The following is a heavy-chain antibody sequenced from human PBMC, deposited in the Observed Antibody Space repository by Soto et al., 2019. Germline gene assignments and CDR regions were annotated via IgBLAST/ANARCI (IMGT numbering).Heavy chain of an antibody. CDR3: ARSEDSDSSGYYYYYYGMDV. Sequence: GASVKVSCKASGYTFTSYYMHWVRQAPGQGLEWMGIINPSGGSTSYAQKFQGRVTMTRDTSTSTVYMELSSLRSEDTAVYYCARSEDSDSSGYYYYYYGMDVWGQGTTVTDSS. CDR2: INPSGGST. CDR1: GYTFTSYY. V-gene: IGHV1-46*01. D-gene: IGHD3-22*01. J-gene: IGHJ6*02.